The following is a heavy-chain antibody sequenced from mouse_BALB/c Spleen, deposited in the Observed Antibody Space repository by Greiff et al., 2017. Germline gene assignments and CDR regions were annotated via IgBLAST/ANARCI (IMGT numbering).Heavy chain of an antibody. D-gene: IGHD2-3*01. CDR1: GFTFSDYY. Sequence: EVMLVESGGGLVKPGGSLKLSCAASGFTFSDYYMYWVRQTPEKRLEWVATISDGGSYTYYPDSVKGRFTISRDNAKNNLYLQMSSLKSEDTAMYYCARDQDDGYYAMDYWGQGTSVTVSS. CDR3: ARDQDDGYYAMDY. V-gene: IGHV5-4*02. J-gene: IGHJ4*01. CDR2: ISDGGSYT.